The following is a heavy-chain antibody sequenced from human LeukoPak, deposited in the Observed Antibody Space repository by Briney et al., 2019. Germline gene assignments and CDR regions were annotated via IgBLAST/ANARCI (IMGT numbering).Heavy chain of an antibody. CDR3: ARDHSDYPRVFDY. D-gene: IGHD3-22*01. CDR1: GGSITNYY. J-gene: IGHJ4*02. V-gene: IGHV4-59*01. CDR2: IYYSGST. Sequence: SETLSLTCTVSGGSITNYYWSWIRQPPGKGLEWIGYIYYSGSTNYNPSLKSRVTMSVDPSKNHFSLKLSSVTAADTAVYYCARDHSDYPRVFDYWGQGTLVTVSS.